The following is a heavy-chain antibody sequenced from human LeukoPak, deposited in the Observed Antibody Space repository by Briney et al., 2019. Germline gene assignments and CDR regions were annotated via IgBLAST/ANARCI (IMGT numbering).Heavy chain of an antibody. V-gene: IGHV4-39*01. J-gene: IGHJ4*02. CDR2: LYYSGST. CDR1: GGSISSSSYY. Sequence: PSETLSLTCTVSGGSISSSSYYWGWIRQPPGEGLEWIGSLYYSGSTHYNPSLKSRVTISVDTSKNQFSLKLSSVTAADTAVYYCANSANYGGNSGFFDYWGQGTLVTVSS. CDR3: ANSANYGGNSGFFDY. D-gene: IGHD4-23*01.